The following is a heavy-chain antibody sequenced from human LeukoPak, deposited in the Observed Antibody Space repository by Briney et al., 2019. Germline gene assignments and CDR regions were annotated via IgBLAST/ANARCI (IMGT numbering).Heavy chain of an antibody. Sequence: PGASVKVSCKASGGTFSSYAISWVRQAPGQGLEWMGGIIPIFGTANYAQKFQGRVTITADESTSTAYMELSSLRSEDTAVYYCARSGAPNEMTTVTKFDYWGQGTLVTVSS. V-gene: IGHV1-69*13. J-gene: IGHJ4*02. CDR2: IIPIFGTA. CDR1: GGTFSSYA. CDR3: ARSGAPNEMTTVTKFDY. D-gene: IGHD4-17*01.